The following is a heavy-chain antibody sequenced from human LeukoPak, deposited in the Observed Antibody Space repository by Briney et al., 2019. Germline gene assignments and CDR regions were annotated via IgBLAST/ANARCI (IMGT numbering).Heavy chain of an antibody. CDR2: MNPNSGNT. CDR3: ARGFIAAAGTDY. D-gene: IGHD6-13*01. CDR1: GYTFTSYN. V-gene: IGHV1-8*01. J-gene: IGHJ4*02. Sequence: ASVKVSCKASGYTFTSYNISWVRQATGQGLEWMGWMNPNSGNTGYAQKFQGRVTMTRNTSISTAYMELSSLRSEDTAVYYCARGFIAAAGTDYWGQGTLVTVSS.